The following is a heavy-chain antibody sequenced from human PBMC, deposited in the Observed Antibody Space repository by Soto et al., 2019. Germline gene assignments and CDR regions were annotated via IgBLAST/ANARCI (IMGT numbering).Heavy chain of an antibody. J-gene: IGHJ1*01. CDR1: GFTFSSYG. CDR2: ISYDESNK. Sequence: QVQLVESGGGVVQPGRSLRLSCAASGFTFSSYGMHWVRQAPGKGLEWVAVISYDESNKYYADSVKGRFTISRDKSKNTLYLQMNILRAEDTAVYYCTKGVVVITSYFQHWGQGTLVTVSS. CDR3: TKGVVVITSYFQH. D-gene: IGHD3-22*01. V-gene: IGHV3-30*18.